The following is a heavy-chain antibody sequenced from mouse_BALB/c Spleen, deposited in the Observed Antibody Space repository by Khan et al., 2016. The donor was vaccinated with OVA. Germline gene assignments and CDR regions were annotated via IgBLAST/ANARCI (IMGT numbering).Heavy chain of an antibody. D-gene: IGHD2-3*01. CDR1: GYTFTDYV. J-gene: IGHJ3*01. Sequence: QVQLQPSGPELVKPGASVKMSCKASGYTFTDYVINWVKQRTGQGLEWIGDIFPGGGRSYYNEKFKGKAQLTADKSSNTAYMQLSSLTFEDSAVYVCARGGYSVFAYWGQGTLVTVSA. CDR2: IFPGGGRS. CDR3: ARGGYSVFAY. V-gene: IGHV1-77*01.